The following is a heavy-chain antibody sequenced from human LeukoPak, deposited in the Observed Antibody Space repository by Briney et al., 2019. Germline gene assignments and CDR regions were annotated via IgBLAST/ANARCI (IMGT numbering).Heavy chain of an antibody. CDR1: GFTFSNAW. CDR2: ISGSGGST. CDR3: AKDYYPMIVVVITVFDY. Sequence: TGGSLRLSCAASGFTFSNAWMSWVRQAPGKGLEWVSAISGSGGSTYYADSVKGRFTISRDNSKNTLYLQMNSLRAEDTAVYYCAKDYYPMIVVVITVFDYWGQGTLVTVSS. D-gene: IGHD3-22*01. J-gene: IGHJ4*02. V-gene: IGHV3-23*01.